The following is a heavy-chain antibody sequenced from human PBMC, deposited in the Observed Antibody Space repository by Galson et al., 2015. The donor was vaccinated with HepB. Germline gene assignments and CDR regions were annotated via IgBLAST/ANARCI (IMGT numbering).Heavy chain of an antibody. D-gene: IGHD6-13*01. J-gene: IGHJ4*02. Sequence: SLRLSCAASGFTFSSYGMHWVRQAPGKGLEWVAFIRYDGSNKYYADSVKGRFTISRDNSKNTLYLQMNSLRAEDTAVYYCAKDPTTQQLGDYWGQGTLVTVSS. CDR3: AKDPTTQQLGDY. CDR2: IRYDGSNK. V-gene: IGHV3-30*02. CDR1: GFTFSSYG.